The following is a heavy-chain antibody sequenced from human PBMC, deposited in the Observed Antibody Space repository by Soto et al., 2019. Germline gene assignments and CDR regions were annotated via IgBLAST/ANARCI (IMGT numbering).Heavy chain of an antibody. CDR3: ARAYYGAYPYFDY. V-gene: IGHV4-59*01. Sequence: PSETLSLTCAVSGGSFSSYYWSWIRQPPGEGLEWIGSIYYSGSTNYNPSLKSRVTISIDTSKNQFSLKLSSVTAADTAVYFCARAYYGAYPYFDYWGQGALVTVSS. CDR1: GGSFSSYY. D-gene: IGHD4-17*01. J-gene: IGHJ4*02. CDR2: IYYSGST.